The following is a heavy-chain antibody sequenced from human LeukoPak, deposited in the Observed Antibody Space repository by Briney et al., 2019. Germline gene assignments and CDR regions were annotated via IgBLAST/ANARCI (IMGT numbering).Heavy chain of an antibody. CDR2: IYSGGST. CDR1: GFTVSSNY. CDR3: ARGRGSDFWIGYSLMDV. Sequence: GGSLRLSCAASGFTVSSNYMTWVRQAPGKGLECVSVIYSGGSTYYADSVKGRFTISRDNSKNTLNLQMNSLRAEDTAVYYCARGRGSDFWIGYSLMDVWGKGTTVTVSS. J-gene: IGHJ6*03. V-gene: IGHV3-66*02. D-gene: IGHD3-3*01.